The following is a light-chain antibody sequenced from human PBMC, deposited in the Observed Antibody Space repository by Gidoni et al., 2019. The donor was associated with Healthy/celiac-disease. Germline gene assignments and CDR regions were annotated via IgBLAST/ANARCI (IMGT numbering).Light chain of an antibody. J-gene: IGKJ2*01. CDR3: QQRSNWPYT. CDR1: QSVSSY. V-gene: IGKV3-11*01. CDR2: DAS. Sequence: EIVLTQSPATLSLSPGERATLSCRASQSVSSYLACYQQKPGQAPRLLLYDASNRATGIPARFSGSGSGTDFTLTISSLEPEEFAVYYCQQRSNWPYTFGQGTKLEIK.